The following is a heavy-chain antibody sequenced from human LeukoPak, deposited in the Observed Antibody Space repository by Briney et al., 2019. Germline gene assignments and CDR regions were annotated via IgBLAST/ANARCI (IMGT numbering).Heavy chain of an antibody. J-gene: IGHJ6*02. Sequence: GGSLRLSCASSGFTYSSYAMSWVRQAPGKGLEWVSAISGSGGSTYYADSVKGRFTISRDNSKNTLYLQMNSLRAEDTAVYYCAKAVDLHYYYYGMDVWGQGTTVTVSS. CDR2: ISGSGGST. D-gene: IGHD2-2*01. CDR3: AKAVDLHYYYYGMDV. CDR1: GFTYSSYA. V-gene: IGHV3-23*01.